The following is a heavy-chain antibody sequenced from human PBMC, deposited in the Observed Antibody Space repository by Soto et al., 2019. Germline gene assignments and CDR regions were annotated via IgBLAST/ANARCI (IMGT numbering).Heavy chain of an antibody. CDR3: ASGSLYGSGSYPVDY. J-gene: IGHJ4*01. Sequence: QVQLVQSGAEVKKPGSSVNVSCKASGGTFNNHLISWVRQAPGQGLEWMGTIIPLFGTLNYAQKLQGRVTLSADRSTSTAYMELRGLRSDDTAVYYCASGSLYGSGSYPVDYWGQGTLVTVSS. CDR1: GGTFNNHL. CDR2: IIPLFGTL. V-gene: IGHV1-69*08. D-gene: IGHD3-10*01.